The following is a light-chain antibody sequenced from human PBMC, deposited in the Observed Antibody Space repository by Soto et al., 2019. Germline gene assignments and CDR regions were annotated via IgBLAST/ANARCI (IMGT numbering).Light chain of an antibody. CDR2: QDD. V-gene: IGLV3-1*01. Sequence: SYELTQPPSVSVSPGQTATITCSGDKLGQTNACWYQQKPGQSPVLVIYQDDKRPSCFPERCSGSNSGNTATLTILETQAMDEADYYCQAWDTTVVFGGGTKVTVL. J-gene: IGLJ2*01. CDR3: QAWDTTVV. CDR1: KLGQTN.